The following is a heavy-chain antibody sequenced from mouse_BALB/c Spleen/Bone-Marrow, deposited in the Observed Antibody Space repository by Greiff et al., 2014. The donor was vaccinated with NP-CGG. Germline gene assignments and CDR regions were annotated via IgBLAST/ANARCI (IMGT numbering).Heavy chain of an antibody. CDR3: ARGPVYDGSEDAMDY. D-gene: IGHD2-3*01. CDR1: GFSLTSYG. J-gene: IGHJ4*01. V-gene: IGHV2-9*02. CDR2: IWAGGST. Sequence: VQLQQSGPGLVAPSQSLSITCTVSGFSLTSYGVHWVRQPPGKGLEWLGVIWAGGSTNYNSALMSRLSISKDNSKSQVFLKMNSLQTDDTAMYYCARGPVYDGSEDAMDYWGQGTSVTVSS.